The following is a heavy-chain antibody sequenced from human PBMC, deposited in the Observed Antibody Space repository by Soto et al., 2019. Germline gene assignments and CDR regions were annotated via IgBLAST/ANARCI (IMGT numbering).Heavy chain of an antibody. CDR2: IYGGGIT. J-gene: IGHJ5*02. CDR3: ARLTLDGSRWSQWFHP. V-gene: IGHV4-61*08. D-gene: IGHD6-13*01. CDR1: GGSVSSGGYY. Sequence: PETLSLTCTVSGGSVSSGGYYWSWIRQPPGKGLEWIGFIYGGGITSYNPSLKSRVTRSVDTSKNQFSVNLISVTAADTAMYYCARLTLDGSRWSQWFHPWGQGTLVTVS.